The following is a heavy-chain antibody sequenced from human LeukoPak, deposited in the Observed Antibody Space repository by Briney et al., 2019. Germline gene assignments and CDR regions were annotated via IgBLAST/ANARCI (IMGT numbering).Heavy chain of an antibody. D-gene: IGHD3-10*01. Sequence: GGSLRLSCAASGFTFSSYSMNWVRQAPGKGLEWVSSISSSSSYIYYADSVKGRFTISRDNAKNSLYLQMNSLRAEDTAVYYCARAEVRGGPIDYWGQGTLVTVSS. V-gene: IGHV3-21*01. CDR1: GFTFSSYS. CDR2: ISSSSSYI. CDR3: ARAEVRGGPIDY. J-gene: IGHJ4*02.